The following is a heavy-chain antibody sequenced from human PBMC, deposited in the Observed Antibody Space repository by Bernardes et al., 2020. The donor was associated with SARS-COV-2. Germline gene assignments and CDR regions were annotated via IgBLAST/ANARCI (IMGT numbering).Heavy chain of an antibody. Sequence: GESLKISCKGSDYTFTNYLIGWVRQMPGKGLEWMGIIYPGYSDTKYSPSFQGRVTISAYKSVNTAYLQCSSLKASDTAIHYCARRRYGDFGVDVWGKGTTVTVS. J-gene: IGHJ6*04. CDR2: IYPGYSDT. CDR1: DYTFTNYL. D-gene: IGHD4-17*01. V-gene: IGHV5-51*01. CDR3: ARRRYGDFGVDV.